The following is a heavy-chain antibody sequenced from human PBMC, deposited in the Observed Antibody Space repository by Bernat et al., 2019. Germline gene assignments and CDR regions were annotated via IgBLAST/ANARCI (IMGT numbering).Heavy chain of an antibody. V-gene: IGHV3-53*01. CDR2: IYSGGST. CDR1: GFTVSSNY. CDR3: ASLALFEYSSSGFDY. Sequence: EVQLVESGGGLIQPGGSLRLSCAASGFTVSSNYMSWVRQAPGEGLEWVSAIYSGGSTYYADSVKGRFTISRDNSKNTLYLQMNRLRAEDTAVYYCASLALFEYSSSGFDYWGQGTLVTVSS. J-gene: IGHJ4*02. D-gene: IGHD6-6*01.